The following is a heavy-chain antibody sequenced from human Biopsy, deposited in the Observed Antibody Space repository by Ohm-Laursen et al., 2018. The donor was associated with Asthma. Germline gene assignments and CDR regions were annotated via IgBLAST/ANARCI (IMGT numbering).Heavy chain of an antibody. J-gene: IGHJ4*02. Sequence: SVTASCKISGYSLTDLCMHWVRQAPGQGLEWMGGHDHEEGGTVNARRFQGRVTMTEDTSTGTAYMELSSLSSDDTAVYYCSSEFHKDYGRYNFQFWGQGTLVTVSS. CDR3: SSEFHKDYGRYNFQF. V-gene: IGHV1-24*01. CDR1: GYSLTDLC. CDR2: HDHEEGGT. D-gene: IGHD4-17*01.